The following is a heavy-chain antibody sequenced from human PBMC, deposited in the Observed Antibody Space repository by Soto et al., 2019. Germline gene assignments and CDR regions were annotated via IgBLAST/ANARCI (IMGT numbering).Heavy chain of an antibody. CDR1: GFTFSSYA. CDR3: AKDSRRILRYFDWLLVGDFDY. CDR2: ISGSGGST. V-gene: IGHV3-23*01. D-gene: IGHD3-9*01. Sequence: GGSLRLSCAASGFTFSSYAMSWVRQAPGKGLEWVSAISGSGGSTYYADSVKGRFTISRDNSKNTLYLQMNSLRAEDTAVYYCAKDSRRILRYFDWLLVGDFDYWGQGTLVTVSS. J-gene: IGHJ4*02.